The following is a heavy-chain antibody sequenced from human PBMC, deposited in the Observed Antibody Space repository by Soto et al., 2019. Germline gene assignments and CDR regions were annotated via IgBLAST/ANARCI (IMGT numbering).Heavy chain of an antibody. CDR3: ASSLAVAGISSWFDP. J-gene: IGHJ5*02. D-gene: IGHD6-19*01. CDR2: ISAYNGNT. V-gene: IGHV1-18*04. CDR1: GYTFTSYG. Sequence: ASVKVSCKASGYTFTSYGVSWVRQAPGQGLEWMGWISAYNGNTNYAQRLQGRVTMTTDTSTSTAYMELRSLRSDDTAVYCCASSLAVAGISSWFDPWGQGTLVTVSS.